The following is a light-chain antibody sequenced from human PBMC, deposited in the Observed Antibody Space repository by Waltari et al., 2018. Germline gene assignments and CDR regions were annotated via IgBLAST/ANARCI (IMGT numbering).Light chain of an antibody. V-gene: IGLV2-11*01. Sequence: QSALTQPRSVSGSPGQSVTISCTGASSDVGDYEYVSWYQQHPGKVPKLLIFDVYKRPSGVPDRFSGSKSGTTASLTISGLQPEDEADYHCCSYVGASTFVFGGGTKLTVL. J-gene: IGLJ2*01. CDR1: SSDVGDYEY. CDR2: DVY. CDR3: CSYVGASTFV.